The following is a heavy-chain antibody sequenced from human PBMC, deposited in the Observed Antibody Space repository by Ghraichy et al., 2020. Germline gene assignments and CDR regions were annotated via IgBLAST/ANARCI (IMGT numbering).Heavy chain of an antibody. J-gene: IGHJ4*02. CDR2: INHSGST. CDR3: AREWELLTHFFDY. CDR1: GGSFSGYY. D-gene: IGHD1-26*01. V-gene: IGHV4-34*01. Sequence: SETLSLTCAVYGGSFSGYYWSWIRQPPGKGLEWIGEINHSGSTNYNPSLKSRVTISVDTSKNQFSLKLSSVTAADTAVYYCAREWELLTHFFDYWGQGTLVTVSS.